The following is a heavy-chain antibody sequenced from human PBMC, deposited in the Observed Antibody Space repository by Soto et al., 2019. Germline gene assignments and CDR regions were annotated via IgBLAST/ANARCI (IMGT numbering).Heavy chain of an antibody. J-gene: IGHJ5*02. Sequence: PGGSLRLSCTASGFTFSDYAMTWVRQAPGKGLEWVSSVSNTGGSSFYADSVKGRFAISRDNSRNTLYLQINSLRAEDTAMYYCTKDSDSSGHYFGGWFDPWGQGTLVTVSS. CDR3: TKDSDSSGHYFGGWFDP. CDR1: GFTFSDYA. D-gene: IGHD3-22*01. CDR2: VSNTGGSS. V-gene: IGHV3-23*01.